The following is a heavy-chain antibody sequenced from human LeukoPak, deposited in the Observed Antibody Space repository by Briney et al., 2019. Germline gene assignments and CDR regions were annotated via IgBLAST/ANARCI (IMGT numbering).Heavy chain of an antibody. CDR3: ARDRSGLRDDI. CDR2: IYSGGST. Sequence: PGGSLRLSCEASGDTFSGFWMHWVRQVPGKGLVWVSVIYSGGSTYYADSVKGRFTISRDNSKNTLYLQMNSPRAEDTAVYYCARDRSGLRDDIWGQGTMVTVSS. V-gene: IGHV3-66*01. J-gene: IGHJ3*02. CDR1: GDTFSGFW. D-gene: IGHD5-24*01.